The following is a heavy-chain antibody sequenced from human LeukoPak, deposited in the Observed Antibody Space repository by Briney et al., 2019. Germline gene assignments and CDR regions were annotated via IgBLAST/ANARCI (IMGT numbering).Heavy chain of an antibody. D-gene: IGHD2-15*01. Sequence: SQTLSLTCAISGDSVSSNSAAWSWIRLSPSRGLEWLGRTYYRSKWYNDYAVSVKSRITINPDTSKNQFSLQLNSVTPEDTAVYYCARVGICSGGSCYSLGSSPFDIWGQGTMVTVSS. CDR3: ARVGICSGGSCYSLGSSPFDI. CDR2: TYYRSKWYN. J-gene: IGHJ3*02. V-gene: IGHV6-1*01. CDR1: GDSVSSNSAA.